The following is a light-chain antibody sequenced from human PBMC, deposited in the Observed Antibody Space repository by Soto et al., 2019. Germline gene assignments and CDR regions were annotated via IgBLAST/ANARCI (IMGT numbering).Light chain of an antibody. CDR1: QIVSSY. Sequence: EIVLTQSPATLSLSPGERSTRSFMSSQIVSSYLAWYQQKPGQAPRLLIYDASNRATGIPARFSGSGSGTDFTLTISSLEPEDFAVYYCQQRSNWPPITFGQGTRLEIK. J-gene: IGKJ5*01. V-gene: IGKV3-11*01. CDR3: QQRSNWPPIT. CDR2: DAS.